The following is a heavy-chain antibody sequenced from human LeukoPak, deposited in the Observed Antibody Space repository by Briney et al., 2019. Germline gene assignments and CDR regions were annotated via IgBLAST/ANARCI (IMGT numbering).Heavy chain of an antibody. D-gene: IGHD3-22*01. CDR2: ISNDGRMM. V-gene: IGHV3-48*03. Sequence: EWVXYISNDGRMMYYADSVKGRFTISRDSAKNSLYLQMNSLRAEDTAVYYCARDASHFDSSGYFHNYYYGMDVWG. J-gene: IGHJ6*01. CDR3: ARDASHFDSSGYFHNYYYGMDV.